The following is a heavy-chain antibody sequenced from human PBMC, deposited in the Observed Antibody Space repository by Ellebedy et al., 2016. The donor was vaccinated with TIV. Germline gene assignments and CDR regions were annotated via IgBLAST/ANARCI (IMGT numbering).Heavy chain of an antibody. CDR1: GYTLTELS. CDR2: FDPEDGET. Sequence: ASVKVSCXVSGYTLTELSMHWVRQAPGKGLEWMGGFDPEDGETIYAQKFQGRVTMTEDTSTDTAYMELSSLRSEDTAVYYCATEETNYYGSGSQDYYYYYGMDVWGQGTTVTVSS. J-gene: IGHJ6*02. CDR3: ATEETNYYGSGSQDYYYYYGMDV. V-gene: IGHV1-24*01. D-gene: IGHD3-10*01.